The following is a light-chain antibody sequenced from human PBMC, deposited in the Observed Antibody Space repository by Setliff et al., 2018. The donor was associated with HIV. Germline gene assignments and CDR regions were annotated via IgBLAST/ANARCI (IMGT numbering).Light chain of an antibody. CDR2: DVN. Sequence: QSVLTQPPSASGSPGQSVTISCTGTSSDVGAYNYVSWYQQHPGKAPKLMIYDVNKRPSGVPDRFSGSKSGNTASLTVSGLQSEDEADYYCSSYAGSNKGAFGTGTKVTVL. V-gene: IGLV2-8*01. CDR3: SSYAGSNKGA. CDR1: SSDVGAYNY. J-gene: IGLJ1*01.